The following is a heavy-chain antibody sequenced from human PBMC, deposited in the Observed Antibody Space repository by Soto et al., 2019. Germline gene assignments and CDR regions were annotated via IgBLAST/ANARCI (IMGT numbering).Heavy chain of an antibody. J-gene: IGHJ6*02. CDR2: IYTSGST. CDR1: SGSISGYY. Sequence: SETLSLTCTVSSGSISGYYWSWIRQPAGKGLEWIGRIYTSGSTNYNPSLKSRATMSVDTSKNQFSLKLSSVTAADTAVYYCARVLGGSSSRPDYYYGMDVWGQGTTVTVSS. D-gene: IGHD6-6*01. CDR3: ARVLGGSSSRPDYYYGMDV. V-gene: IGHV4-4*07.